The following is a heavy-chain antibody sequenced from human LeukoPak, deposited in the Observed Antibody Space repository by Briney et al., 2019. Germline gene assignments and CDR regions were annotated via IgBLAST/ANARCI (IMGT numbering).Heavy chain of an antibody. CDR2: IYSGSST. CDR1: GFTLSSYA. J-gene: IGHJ1*01. Sequence: GGSLRLSCAASGFTLSSYAMSWVRQAPGKGLEWVSVIYSGSSTFYADSVKGRFTISRDNSKNTLYLQMNSLRAEDTAVYYCASDSYSPEYFQHWGQGTLVTVSS. CDR3: ASDSYSPEYFQH. V-gene: IGHV3-66*01. D-gene: IGHD2-15*01.